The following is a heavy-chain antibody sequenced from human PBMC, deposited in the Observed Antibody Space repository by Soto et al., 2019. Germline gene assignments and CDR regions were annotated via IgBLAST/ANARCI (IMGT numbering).Heavy chain of an antibody. Sequence: GGSQRLSCAASGFMFSDYGMHWVRQAPGKGLEWVAIIWYDGSSKYYSDSVKGRFTISRDNSNNTLYLQMNSLRVEDTAVYFCAREGAVAGSQDFWGQGTLVTVSS. J-gene: IGHJ4*02. CDR2: IWYDGSSK. CDR1: GFMFSDYG. D-gene: IGHD6-19*01. V-gene: IGHV3-33*01. CDR3: AREGAVAGSQDF.